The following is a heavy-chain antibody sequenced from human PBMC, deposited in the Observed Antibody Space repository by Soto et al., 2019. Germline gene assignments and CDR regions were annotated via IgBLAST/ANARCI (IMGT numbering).Heavy chain of an antibody. V-gene: IGHV3-23*01. CDR1: AFTFSSNA. J-gene: IGHJ4*02. CDR2: VSGSGDST. CDR3: AKGRASDCPGCTQDY. D-gene: IGHD2-21*02. Sequence: EVELLESGGGLAQPGGSLRLSCAASAFTFSSNAMSWVRQAPRKGLEWVSAVSGSGDSTYYADSVKGRFTISRDNSKNTLYLQMNSLRAEDTAVYYCAKGRASDCPGCTQDYWGQGTLVTVSS.